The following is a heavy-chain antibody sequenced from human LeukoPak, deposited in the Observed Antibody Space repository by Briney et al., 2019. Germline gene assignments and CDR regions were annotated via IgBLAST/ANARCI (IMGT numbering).Heavy chain of an antibody. V-gene: IGHV1-24*01. CDR2: FDPEDGGT. D-gene: IGHD4-17*01. Sequence: ASVKVSCKVSGYTLTELSMHWVRQAPGKGLEWMGGFDPEDGGTIYAQKFQGRVTMTEDTSTDTAYMELSSLRSEDTAVYYYATDLPGYGDYEVLDPWGQGTLVTVSS. CDR1: GYTLTELS. J-gene: IGHJ5*02. CDR3: ATDLPGYGDYEVLDP.